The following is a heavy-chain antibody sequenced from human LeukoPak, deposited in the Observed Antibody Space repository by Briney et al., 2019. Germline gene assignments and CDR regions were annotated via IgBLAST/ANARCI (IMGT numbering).Heavy chain of an antibody. Sequence: GGSLRLSCAASGFTFSSYWMNWARQALGKGLEWVASINHNGNVNYYVDSVKGRFTISRDNAKNSLYLQMSNLRAEDTAVYFCARGGGLDVWGQGATVTVSS. CDR1: GFTFSSYW. D-gene: IGHD3-16*01. CDR2: INHNGNVN. CDR3: ARGGGLDV. V-gene: IGHV3-7*03. J-gene: IGHJ6*02.